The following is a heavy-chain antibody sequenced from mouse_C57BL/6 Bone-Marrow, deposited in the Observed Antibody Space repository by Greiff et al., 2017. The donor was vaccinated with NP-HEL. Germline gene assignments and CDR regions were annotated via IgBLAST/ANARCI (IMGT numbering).Heavy chain of an antibody. Sequence: QVQLKQSGAELVRPGTSVKVSCKASGYAFTNYFIEWVKQRPGQGLEWIGVINTGSGGTKYNETFKGKATLTADKSSSPAYMQLSSLTSEYSAVYFCARWEASTMANWGQGTTLTVSS. J-gene: IGHJ2*01. V-gene: IGHV1-54*01. CDR2: INTGSGGT. CDR1: GYAFTNYF. D-gene: IGHD2-1*01. CDR3: ARWEASTMAN.